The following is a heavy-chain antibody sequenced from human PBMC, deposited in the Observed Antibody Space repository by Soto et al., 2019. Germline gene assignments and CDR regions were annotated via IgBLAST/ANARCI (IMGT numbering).Heavy chain of an antibody. CDR2: IYYSGST. D-gene: IGHD6-19*01. Sequence: QLQLQESGPGLVKPSETLSLTCTVSGGSISSSSYYWGWIRQPPGKGLEWIGSIYYSGSTYYNPSLKSRVTVPVDTSKNQFSLKLSSVTAADTAVYYCARHREYSSGWEFLDAFDIWGQGTMVTVSS. CDR3: ARHREYSSGWEFLDAFDI. J-gene: IGHJ3*02. V-gene: IGHV4-39*01. CDR1: GGSISSSSYY.